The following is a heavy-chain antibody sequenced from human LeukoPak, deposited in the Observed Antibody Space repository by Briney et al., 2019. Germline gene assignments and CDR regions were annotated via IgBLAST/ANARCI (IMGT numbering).Heavy chain of an antibody. Sequence: PGESLRLSCAASGFTFSTFDMNWVRQAPGKGLEWVSSIRSSSSYIYYADSVKGRFTISRDNAKNSLYLQMNSLRVEDTAVYYCARSGGEGGWYFDLWGRGTLVTVSS. D-gene: IGHD2-21*01. CDR2: IRSSSSYI. CDR3: ARSGGEGGWYFDL. V-gene: IGHV3-21*01. J-gene: IGHJ2*01. CDR1: GFTFSTFD.